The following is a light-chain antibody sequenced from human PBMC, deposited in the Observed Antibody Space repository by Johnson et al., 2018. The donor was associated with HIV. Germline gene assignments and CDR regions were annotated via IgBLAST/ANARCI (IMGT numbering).Light chain of an antibody. CDR3: GTWDSSLSSCV. V-gene: IGLV1-51*01. J-gene: IGLJ1*01. Sequence: QPVLTQPPSVSVAPGQKVTISCSGSSSNIGNNYVSWYQQLPGTAPKLLIYDNNKRPSGIPDRFSGSKSGTSATLGITGLQTGDEADYYCGTWDSSLSSCVFGTGTKVTVL. CDR2: DNN. CDR1: SSNIGNNY.